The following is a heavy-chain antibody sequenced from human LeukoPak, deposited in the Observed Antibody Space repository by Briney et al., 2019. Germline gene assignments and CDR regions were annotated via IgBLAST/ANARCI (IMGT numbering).Heavy chain of an antibody. CDR1: GHTFTTFA. CDR2: INAGNGNT. CDR3: ARVYSSSRGNYFDY. Sequence: ASVKVSYKASGHTFTTFAIHWVRQAPGQSLEWMGWINAGNGNTIYSQKFQGRVTITRDTSASTAYMELSSLRSEDTAVYYCARVYSSSRGNYFDYWGQGTLVTVSS. J-gene: IGHJ4*02. D-gene: IGHD6-13*01. V-gene: IGHV1-3*01.